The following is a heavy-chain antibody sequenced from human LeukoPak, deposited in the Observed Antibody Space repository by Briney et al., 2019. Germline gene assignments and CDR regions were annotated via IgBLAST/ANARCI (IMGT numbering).Heavy chain of an antibody. D-gene: IGHD4-17*01. CDR2: IYPDDSDT. J-gene: IGHJ4*02. CDR1: GYRFTTYW. CDR3: ARRGDGDYEGTFDS. V-gene: IGHV5-51*01. Sequence: GASLQISFKGSGYRFTTYWIGWVRQLPGKGLEWMGIIYPDDSDTRYSPSFQGQVTISADKSISTAYLQWSSLKASDTAIYYCARRGDGDYEGTFDSWGQGTLVTVSS.